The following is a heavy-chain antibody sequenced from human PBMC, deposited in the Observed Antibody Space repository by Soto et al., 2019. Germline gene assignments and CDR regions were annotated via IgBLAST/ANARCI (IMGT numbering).Heavy chain of an antibody. CDR2: ISVNNGQT. Sequence: QVQLVQSGVEVKKPGASVNVSCKASGYTFTGYGISWVRQAPGQGLEWMGWISVNNGQTNYAQKFQGRVTMTTDTSTSTAYMELRRLRSDDTAVYYCVKVAREQWLVTADYWGQGTLVSVSS. CDR1: GYTFTGYG. J-gene: IGHJ4*02. CDR3: VKVAREQWLVTADY. D-gene: IGHD6-19*01. V-gene: IGHV1-18*04.